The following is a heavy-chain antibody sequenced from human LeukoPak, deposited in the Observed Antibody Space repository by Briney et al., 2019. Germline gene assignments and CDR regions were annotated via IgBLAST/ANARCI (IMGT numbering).Heavy chain of an antibody. CDR2: IYYSGST. V-gene: IGHV4-59*01. J-gene: IGHJ4*02. CDR1: GGSISSYY. D-gene: IGHD6-19*01. Sequence: PSETLSLTCTVSGGSISSYYWSWIRQPPGKGLEWIGYIYYSGSTNYNPSLKSRVTISVDTSKNQFSLKLSSVTAADTAVYYCAGYSSGWYYVDYWGQGTLVTVSS. CDR3: AGYSSGWYYVDY.